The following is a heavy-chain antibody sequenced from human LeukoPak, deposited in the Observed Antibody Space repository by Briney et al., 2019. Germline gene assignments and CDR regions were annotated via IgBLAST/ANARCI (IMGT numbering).Heavy chain of an antibody. CDR3: AREWYSSSFMSDY. J-gene: IGHJ4*02. Sequence: GGSLRLSCAASGYRHSHLDMNWVRQAPGKGLEWVSYISSSGTTIHYADSVKGRFTISRDNAKNSLYLQMNSLRAEDTAVYYCAREWYSSSFMSDYWGQGTLVTVSS. CDR2: ISSSGTTI. CDR1: GYRHSHLD. V-gene: IGHV3-48*03. D-gene: IGHD6-13*01.